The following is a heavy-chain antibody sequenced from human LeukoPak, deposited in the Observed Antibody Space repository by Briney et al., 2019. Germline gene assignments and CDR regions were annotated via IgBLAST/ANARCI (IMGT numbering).Heavy chain of an antibody. CDR3: ARTQWKVGATDYFDY. CDR1: GFAFKNYA. V-gene: IGHV3-23*01. Sequence: GGSLRLSCAASGFAFKNYAMTWVRQAPGKGLQWVSNINDNGGQRHYADSVKGRFTISRDNSKNTLFLQMDSLRAEDTAVYYCARTQWKVGATDYFDYWGHGILVTVSS. J-gene: IGHJ4*01. D-gene: IGHD1-26*01. CDR2: INDNGGQR.